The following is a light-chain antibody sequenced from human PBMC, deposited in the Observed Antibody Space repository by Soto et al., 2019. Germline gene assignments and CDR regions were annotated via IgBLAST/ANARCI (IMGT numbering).Light chain of an antibody. Sequence: EIVMTQSPATPSVSPGERATLSCRASQGVTSNLAWYQQKPGRAPRLLIYGASTRATGVPARFSGSGSGTEFTLTISSLQSEDFAVYYCQQHNNWPWTFGQGTKVEIK. V-gene: IGKV3-15*01. CDR1: QGVTSN. CDR3: QQHNNWPWT. J-gene: IGKJ1*01. CDR2: GAS.